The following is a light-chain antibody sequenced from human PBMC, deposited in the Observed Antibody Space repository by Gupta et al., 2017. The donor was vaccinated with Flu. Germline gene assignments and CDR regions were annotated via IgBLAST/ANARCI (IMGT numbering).Light chain of an antibody. V-gene: IGKV1-9*01. CDR2: GVS. Sequence: DIQLTQSPSFLSASVGDRVTITCRASQGIDTHLVWYQQKPGKAPKLLMDGVSTLQSGVPAGFSGSVSGAEFTLTISSLQPEDFATYYCQHLKSYPYNFGQGTKLEIK. J-gene: IGKJ2*01. CDR3: QHLKSYPYN. CDR1: QGIDTH.